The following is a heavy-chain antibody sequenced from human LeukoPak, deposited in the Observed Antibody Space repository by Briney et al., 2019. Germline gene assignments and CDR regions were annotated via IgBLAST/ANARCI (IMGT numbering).Heavy chain of an antibody. CDR3: AKEGVTRGYSYGFPTNFDY. CDR2: ISYDGSNK. CDR1: GFTFSSYA. D-gene: IGHD5-18*01. Sequence: PGGSLRLPCAASGFTFSSYAMHWVRQAPGKGLEWVAVISYDGSNKYYADSVKGRFTISRDNSKNTLYLQMNSLRAEDTAVYYCAKEGVTRGYSYGFPTNFDYWGQGTLVTVSS. J-gene: IGHJ4*02. V-gene: IGHV3-30-3*01.